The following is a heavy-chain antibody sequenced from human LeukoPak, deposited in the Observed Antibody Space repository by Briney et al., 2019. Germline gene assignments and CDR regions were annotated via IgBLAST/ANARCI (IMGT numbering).Heavy chain of an antibody. CDR1: GFIVSSNY. Sequence: GGSLRLSCAASGFIVSSNYMSWVRQAPGKGLEWVSYISSSSSTIYYADSVKGRFTISRDNAKNSLYLQMNSLRAEDTAVYYCAREGELNFDYWGQGTLVTVSS. D-gene: IGHD5-24*01. CDR3: AREGELNFDY. V-gene: IGHV3-48*01. J-gene: IGHJ4*02. CDR2: ISSSSSTI.